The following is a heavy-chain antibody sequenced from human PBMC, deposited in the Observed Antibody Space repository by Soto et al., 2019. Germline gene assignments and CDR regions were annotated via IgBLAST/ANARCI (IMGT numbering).Heavy chain of an antibody. D-gene: IGHD3-3*01. J-gene: IGHJ4*02. CDR1: GYTFTSYG. CDR3: ARGSTYYDFWSGYPMGYFDY. V-gene: IGHV1-18*01. CDR2: ISAYNGNT. Sequence: ASVKVSCKASGYTFTSYGISWVRQAPGQGLEWMGWISAYNGNTNYAQKLQGRVTMTTDTSTSTAYMELRSLRSDDTAVYYCARGSTYYDFWSGYPMGYFDYWGQGTLVTVPQ.